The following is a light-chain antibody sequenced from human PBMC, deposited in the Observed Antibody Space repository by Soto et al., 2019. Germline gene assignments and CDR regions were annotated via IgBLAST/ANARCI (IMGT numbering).Light chain of an antibody. V-gene: IGKV1-5*01. J-gene: IGKJ1*01. CDR3: QQYNSYSRT. CDR1: QSISSW. CDR2: DAS. Sequence: DIQMTQSPSTLSASVGDRVTITCRASQSISSWLAWYQQKPGKAPKLLIYDASSLESGVPSRFSGSGSGTEFTLTISSLQPDDFATYYCQQYNSYSRTFGQGNKVDIK.